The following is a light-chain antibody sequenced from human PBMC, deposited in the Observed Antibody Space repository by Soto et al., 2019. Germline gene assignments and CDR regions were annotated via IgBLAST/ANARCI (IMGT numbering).Light chain of an antibody. Sequence: VLTQSPSTLSVSPGERAPLTCRASQSVSSNLAWYQQKPGQSPRLLIYGTSTRATGIPARFSGSGSGTEFTLTISSLQSEDFAVYYCHQYNFWPTFGQGTKVDIK. CDR1: QSVSSN. J-gene: IGKJ1*01. CDR3: HQYNFWPT. V-gene: IGKV3-15*01. CDR2: GTS.